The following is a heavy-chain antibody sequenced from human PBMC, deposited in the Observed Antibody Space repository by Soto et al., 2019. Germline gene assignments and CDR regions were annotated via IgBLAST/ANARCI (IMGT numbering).Heavy chain of an antibody. Sequence: QVHLVQSGAEVRKPGASVRVSCKTSGYTFTHFDSHWVRQATGQGLEWVGWMNPDSCNSGFTQRFQGRVSMTRNASMSTASMEIHSLTSADTAIYYCARAYHLVPKFWGQGTLVTCSS. CDR1: GYTFTHFD. V-gene: IGHV1-8*01. J-gene: IGHJ4*02. D-gene: IGHD2-15*01. CDR2: MNPDSCNS. CDR3: ARAYHLVPKF.